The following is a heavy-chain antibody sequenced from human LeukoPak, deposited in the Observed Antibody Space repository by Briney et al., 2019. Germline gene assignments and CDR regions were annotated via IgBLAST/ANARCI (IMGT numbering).Heavy chain of an antibody. D-gene: IGHD3-16*01. J-gene: IGHJ6*03. V-gene: IGHV3-30*18. Sequence: GGSLRLSCAASGFTFSSYGMHWVRQAPGKGLEWVAVISYDGSNKYYADSVKGRFTIPRDNSKNTLYLQMNSLRAEDTAVYYCAKYGVGDTPRPYYYYYMDVWGKGTTVTVSS. CDR1: GFTFSSYG. CDR3: AKYGVGDTPRPYYYYYMDV. CDR2: ISYDGSNK.